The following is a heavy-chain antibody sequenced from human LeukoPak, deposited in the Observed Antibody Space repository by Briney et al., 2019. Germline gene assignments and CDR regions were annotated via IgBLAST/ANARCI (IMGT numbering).Heavy chain of an antibody. J-gene: IGHJ1*01. CDR2: IYWNDDK. CDR3: AHTQYYYDSSGYYVQYFQH. Sequence: ESGPTLAKPTQTLTLTCTFSGFSLITGGVGVAWIRQPPGKALEWLALIYWNDDKRYSPSLKSRLTITKDTSKNQVVHTMTNMDPVDTATYYCAHTQYYYDSSGYYVQYFQHWGQGTLVTVSS. CDR1: GFSLITGGVG. V-gene: IGHV2-5*01. D-gene: IGHD3-22*01.